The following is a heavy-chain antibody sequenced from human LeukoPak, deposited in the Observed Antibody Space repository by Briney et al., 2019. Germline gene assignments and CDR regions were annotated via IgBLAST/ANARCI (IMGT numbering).Heavy chain of an antibody. J-gene: IGHJ4*02. CDR2: IYHSGST. CDR1: GYSISSGYY. V-gene: IGHV4-38-2*02. Sequence: SETLSLTCTVSGYSISSGYYWGWIRQPPGKGLEWIGSIYHSGSTYYNPSLKSRVTISVDTSKNQFSLKLSSVTAADTAVYYCARLLSGYQNNDYWGQGALVTVSS. CDR3: ARLLSGYQNNDY. D-gene: IGHD3-22*01.